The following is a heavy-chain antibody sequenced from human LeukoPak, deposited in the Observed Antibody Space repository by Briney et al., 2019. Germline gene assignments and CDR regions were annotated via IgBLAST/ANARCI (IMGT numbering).Heavy chain of an antibody. CDR2: TYYRSKWYN. D-gene: IGHD6-13*01. V-gene: IGHV6-1*01. J-gene: IGHJ4*02. Sequence: SQTLSLTCDISGDSVSSNTAAWNWIRQSPSRGLEWLGRTYYRSKWYNDYAVSVKSRITINPDTSKNQLSLHLNSMTPEDTAVYYCARGSSSSWTTSFDYWGQGTLVTVSS. CDR1: GDSVSSNTAA. CDR3: ARGSSSSWTTSFDY.